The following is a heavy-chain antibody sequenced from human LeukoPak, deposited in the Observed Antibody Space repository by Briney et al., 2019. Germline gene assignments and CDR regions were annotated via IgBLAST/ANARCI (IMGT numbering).Heavy chain of an antibody. D-gene: IGHD3-22*01. Sequence: GESLQISCQGSGYSFTSYWIGWVRQMPGKGLEWMGIIYPGDSDTRYSPSFQGQVTISADKSISTAYLQWSSLKASDTAMYYCARDSSGYHFNDAFDIWGQGTMVTVSS. CDR1: GYSFTSYW. V-gene: IGHV5-51*01. CDR2: IYPGDSDT. CDR3: ARDSSGYHFNDAFDI. J-gene: IGHJ3*02.